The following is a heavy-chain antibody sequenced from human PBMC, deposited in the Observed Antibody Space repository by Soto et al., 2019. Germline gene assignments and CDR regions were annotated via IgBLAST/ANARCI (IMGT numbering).Heavy chain of an antibody. J-gene: IGHJ3*01. Sequence: EVQVSESGGGLVRPGGSLRLSCAASGFIFTNYAMNWVRQAPGKGLEWVSVIGGRGNSAYYADSVQGRFTISRDNSKNTLSLQMSSLTADDTAIYYCVREGRCSFDFWVRGTMVTVSS. CDR2: IGGRGNSA. CDR1: GFIFTNYA. CDR3: VREGRCSFDF. V-gene: IGHV3-23*01.